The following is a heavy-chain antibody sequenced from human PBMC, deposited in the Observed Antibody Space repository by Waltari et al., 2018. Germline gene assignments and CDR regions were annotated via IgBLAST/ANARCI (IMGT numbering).Heavy chain of an antibody. V-gene: IGHV3-23*01. Sequence: EVQLLESGGGLVQPGGSLRLSCAASGFTLSDYAMAWVRQAPGKGLEWVSASWCSVDRTEYADLVKGRFTISRDDSKNTLYLQMNSLRAEDTAVYYCAKDHSNGHDFDYWGQGTLVTVSS. CDR3: AKDHSNGHDFDY. CDR2: SWCSVDRT. D-gene: IGHD3-22*01. CDR1: GFTLSDYA. J-gene: IGHJ4*02.